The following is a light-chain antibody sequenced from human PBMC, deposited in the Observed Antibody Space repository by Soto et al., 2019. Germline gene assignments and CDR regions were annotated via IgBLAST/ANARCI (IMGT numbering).Light chain of an antibody. CDR3: QQYIDWPPYT. CDR2: GAS. J-gene: IGKJ2*01. V-gene: IGKV3-15*01. Sequence: EVVLTQSPATLSVSPGERATLSYRASQTVSRSLAWYQQKPGQALRLLIYGASMRATGVPDRFSGSGSGTDFTLTISSLQSEDFAVYYCQQYIDWPPYTFGQGTKVEIK. CDR1: QTVSRS.